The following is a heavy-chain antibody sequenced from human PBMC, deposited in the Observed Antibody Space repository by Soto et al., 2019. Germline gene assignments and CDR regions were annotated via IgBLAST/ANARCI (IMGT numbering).Heavy chain of an antibody. CDR3: ARHRLYYYFSSYAARHFLH. J-gene: IGHJ1*01. CDR2: IYYSGST. D-gene: IGHD3-3*01. Sequence: SDTLSLTCTVSGGSISSYYWSWIRQPPGKGLEWIGYIYYSGSTNYNPSLKSRVTISVDTSKNQSSLKLSSVTAAATAVYYCARHRLYYYFSSYAARHFLHRGQRTPLTVSS. V-gene: IGHV4-59*08. CDR1: GGSISSYY.